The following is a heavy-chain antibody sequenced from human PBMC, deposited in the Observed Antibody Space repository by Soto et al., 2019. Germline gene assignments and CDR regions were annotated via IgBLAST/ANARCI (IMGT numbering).Heavy chain of an antibody. Sequence: SETLSLTCTVSGGSISSYYWSWIRQPPGKGLEWIGYIYYSGSTHYNPSLKSRVTISVDTSKNQFSLKPDPCNASTPTLKSRVAISVEQSKNQFSLKLSSVTAADTAVYYCARLGMYYDILTGYFPRYYYYYYMDVWGKGTTVTVSS. V-gene: IGHV4-59*03. D-gene: IGHD3-10*01. CDR2: IYYSGST. CDR1: GGSISSYY. J-gene: IGHJ6*03. CDR3: VAISVEQSKNQFSLKLSSVTAADTAVYYCARLGMYYDILTGYFPRYYYYYYMDV.